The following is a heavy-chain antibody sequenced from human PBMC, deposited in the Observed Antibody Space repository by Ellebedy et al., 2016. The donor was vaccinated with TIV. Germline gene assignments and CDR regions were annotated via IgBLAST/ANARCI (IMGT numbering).Heavy chain of an antibody. Sequence: ETLSLXXAASGFTFSTFWMSWVRQAPGKGLEWLANIKVDGSNKYYVDSVKGRFTISRDNAKNSLYLQMDSLRVEDTAIYYCVRGGGSFDYWGQGALVTVSS. J-gene: IGHJ4*02. CDR3: VRGGGSFDY. V-gene: IGHV3-7*01. D-gene: IGHD1-26*01. CDR1: GFTFSTFW. CDR2: IKVDGSNK.